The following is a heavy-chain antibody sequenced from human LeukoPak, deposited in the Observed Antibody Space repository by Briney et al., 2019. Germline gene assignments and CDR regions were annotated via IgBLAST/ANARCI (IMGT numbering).Heavy chain of an antibody. CDR3: ARVLRYCSGGNCYSGGLGYMDV. V-gene: IGHV3-48*03. CDR1: GFTFSSYE. D-gene: IGHD2-15*01. J-gene: IGHJ6*03. Sequence: GGSLRLSCAASGFTFSSYEMNWVRQAPGKGLEWVSYISSSGSAIYYADSVKGRFTISRDNAKNSLYLQMNSLRAEDTAVYCARVLRYCSGGNCYSGGLGYMDVWGKGTTVTISS. CDR2: ISSSGSAI.